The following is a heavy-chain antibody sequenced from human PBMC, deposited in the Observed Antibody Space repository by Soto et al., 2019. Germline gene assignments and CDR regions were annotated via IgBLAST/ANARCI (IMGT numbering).Heavy chain of an antibody. J-gene: IGHJ6*02. CDR3: ASACVQIINSYRARDV. V-gene: IGHV4-30-4*01. CDR1: GDSITSDDYY. Sequence: QVQLQESGPGLLRPSQTLSLTCTVSGDSITSDDYYWTWIRQPPGKGLEWLGHIYYTGCTSYNPSLESRGSISLDTSKNQFSLRVRSVTAADTAVYYCASACVQIINSYRARDVWGHGTSIIVSS. CDR2: IYYTGCT.